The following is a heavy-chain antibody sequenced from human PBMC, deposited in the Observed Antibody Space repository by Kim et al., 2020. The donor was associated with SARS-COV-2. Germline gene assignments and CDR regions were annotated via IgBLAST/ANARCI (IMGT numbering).Heavy chain of an antibody. V-gene: IGHV4-31*03. CDR3: ATRGSTGDYYYFDY. CDR2: IFYSGIA. Sequence: SETLSLTCTVSGGSISSSTYYWSWIRQHPGKDLEWIGYIFYSGIAYYNPSLKSRVTISVDTSKNQFSLKLNSVTAADTAVYYCATRGSTGDYYYFDYWGQGTLVTVSS. D-gene: IGHD3-9*01. CDR1: GGSISSSTYY. J-gene: IGHJ4*02.